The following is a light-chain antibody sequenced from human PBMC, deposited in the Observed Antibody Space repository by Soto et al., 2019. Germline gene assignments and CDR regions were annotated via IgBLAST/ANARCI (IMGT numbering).Light chain of an antibody. J-gene: IGKJ1*01. CDR3: QQYGTAPRT. CDR2: GAS. Sequence: EIVLTQSPGTLSLSPGERATLFCRASESVSTAFLAWYHQKPGQAPRLLIYGASYRAAGLPDRFSGSGSGTDFALTISRREPEDFGVYYCQQYGTAPRTFGQGTKVEIK. CDR1: ESVSTAF. V-gene: IGKV3-20*01.